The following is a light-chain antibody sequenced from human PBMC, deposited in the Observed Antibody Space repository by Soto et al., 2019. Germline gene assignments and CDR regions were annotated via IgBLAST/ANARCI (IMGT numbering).Light chain of an antibody. CDR3: QQYHSSPPWT. J-gene: IGKJ1*01. V-gene: IGKV1-5*03. CDR2: KAS. CDR1: QTIYSW. Sequence: DIQMTQSPSTLSASVGDRVTLTCRASQTIYSWLAWYQQKPGKAPNLLIYKASTFESGVPSRFSGSGSGTEFPLTISSLQHDDFATYYRQQYHSSPPWTFGQGTKVEIK.